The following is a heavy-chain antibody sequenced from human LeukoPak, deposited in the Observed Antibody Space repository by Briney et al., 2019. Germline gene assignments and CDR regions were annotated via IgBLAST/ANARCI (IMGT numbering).Heavy chain of an antibody. CDR2: ISGSGGST. V-gene: IGHV3-23*01. J-gene: IGHJ3*02. D-gene: IGHD6-13*01. CDR3: AKPYSSSWYVGAFDI. Sequence: GGSLRLSCAASGFTFSSYATSWVRQAPGKGLEWVSAISGSGGSTYYADSVKGRFTISRDNSKNTLYLQMNSLRAEDTAVYYCAKPYSSSWYVGAFDIWGQGTMVTVSS. CDR1: GFTFSSYA.